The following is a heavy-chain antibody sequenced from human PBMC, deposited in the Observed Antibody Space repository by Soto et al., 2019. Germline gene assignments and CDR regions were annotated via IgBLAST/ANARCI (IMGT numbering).Heavy chain of an antibody. V-gene: IGHV4-39*01. D-gene: IGHD1-20*01. Sequence: SETLSLTCAVSGASISGSYYYWAWLRQSPGKGPEWIGSVFYTGFTSYNPSLESRVTVSVDTSKSQFSLKLSAVTAADTAVYYCATSQKGYNWNYFDHWGQGALVTVSS. CDR3: ATSQKGYNWNYFDH. J-gene: IGHJ4*02. CDR2: VFYTGFT. CDR1: GASISGSYYY.